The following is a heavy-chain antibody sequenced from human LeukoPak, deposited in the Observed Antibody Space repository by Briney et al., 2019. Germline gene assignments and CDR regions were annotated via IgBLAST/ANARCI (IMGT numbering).Heavy chain of an antibody. V-gene: IGHV3-23*01. Sequence: PGGSLRLSCAASGFTFTTYAMNWVRQAPGKGLEWVSLISGSGSNTQYADSVKGRFTISRDNSMNALYLHMNSLRAEDTAVYYCAKIFPAAIGDDFWGQGTLVTVSS. D-gene: IGHD6-13*01. CDR2: ISGSGSNT. CDR3: AKIFPAAIGDDF. CDR1: GFTFTTYA. J-gene: IGHJ4*02.